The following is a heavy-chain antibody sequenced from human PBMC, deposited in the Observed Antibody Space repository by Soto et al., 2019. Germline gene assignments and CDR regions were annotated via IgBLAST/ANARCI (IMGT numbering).Heavy chain of an antibody. CDR3: ARSRNKLPRGVIMSPFFY. CDR2: INHSGST. CDR1: GGSFSYYY. Sequence: SETLSLTCAVYGGSFSYYYWTWIRQPPGKGLEWIGEINHSGSTNYNPSLKSRVTVSVDTSKNQFSLKLSSVTAADTAVYYCARSRNKLPRGVIMSPFFYWGQGSLVTVSS. V-gene: IGHV4-34*01. J-gene: IGHJ4*02. D-gene: IGHD3-10*01.